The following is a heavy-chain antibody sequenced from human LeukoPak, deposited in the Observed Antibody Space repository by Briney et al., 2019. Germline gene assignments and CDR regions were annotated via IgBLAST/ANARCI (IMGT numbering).Heavy chain of an antibody. CDR2: ISGSGADT. J-gene: IGHJ4*02. CDR1: GFTFSSYA. Sequence: GGSLRLSCAGSGFTFSSYAMSWVRQAPGKGREWVSAISGSGADTYYADSVKGRFTISRDNSKNTLFLQMNSLRAEDSAVYYCAKDTTTHTVTTHYFDYWGQGSLVTVFS. V-gene: IGHV3-23*01. D-gene: IGHD4-17*01. CDR3: AKDTTTHTVTTHYFDY.